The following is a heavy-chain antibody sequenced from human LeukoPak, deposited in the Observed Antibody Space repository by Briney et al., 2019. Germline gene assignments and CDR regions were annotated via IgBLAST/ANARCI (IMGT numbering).Heavy chain of an antibody. D-gene: IGHD3-22*01. V-gene: IGHV1-18*01. Sequence: ASVKVSCKASGYTFTSYGISWVRQAPGQGLEWMGWISAYNGNTNYAQELQGRVTMTTDTSTSTAYMELRSLRSDDTAVYYCVYDSSGYYRPDNYFDYWGQGTLVTVSS. CDR3: VYDSSGYYRPDNYFDY. J-gene: IGHJ4*02. CDR1: GYTFTSYG. CDR2: ISAYNGNT.